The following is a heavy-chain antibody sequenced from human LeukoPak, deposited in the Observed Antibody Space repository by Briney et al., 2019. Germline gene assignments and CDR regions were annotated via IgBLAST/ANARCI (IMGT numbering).Heavy chain of an antibody. Sequence: GASVKVSCKASGYTFTGYYMHWVRQAPGQGLEWMGWINPNGGGTNYAQKFQGRVTMTRDTSISTAYMELSRLRSDDTAVYYCARVISARLGELSLLGYWGQGTLVTVSS. CDR3: ARVISARLGELSLLGY. D-gene: IGHD3-16*02. V-gene: IGHV1-2*02. J-gene: IGHJ4*02. CDR1: GYTFTGYY. CDR2: INPNGGGT.